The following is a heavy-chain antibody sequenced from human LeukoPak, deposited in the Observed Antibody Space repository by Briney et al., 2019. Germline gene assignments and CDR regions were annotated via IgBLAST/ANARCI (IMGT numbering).Heavy chain of an antibody. Sequence: GGSLRLSCAASGFSFSSFAMTWVRQAPGKGLEWVSSITGGHYATYNTNSVKGRFTISRDNAKNTLYLQMNSLRADDTAIYYCTKDPNGDYIGAFDPWGQGTLVTVSS. CDR2: ITGGHYAT. J-gene: IGHJ5*02. CDR1: GFSFSSFA. V-gene: IGHV3-23*01. CDR3: TKDPNGDYIGAFDP. D-gene: IGHD4-17*01.